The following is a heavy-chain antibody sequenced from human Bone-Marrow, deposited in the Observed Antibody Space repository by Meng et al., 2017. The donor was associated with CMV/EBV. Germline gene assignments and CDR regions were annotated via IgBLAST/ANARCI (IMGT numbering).Heavy chain of an antibody. J-gene: IGHJ6*02. CDR3: AKDLVCSSTSCYGGDRSYYYYGMDV. D-gene: IGHD2-2*01. CDR1: GFTFSNYW. Sequence: GESLKISCVVSGFTFSNYWMTWVRQAPGKGLEWVSFIQYNGNSKYYTDSVKGRFTISRDNSKNTLYLQMNSLRAEDTAVYYCAKDLVCSSTSCYGGDRSYYYYGMDVWGQGTTVTISS. CDR2: IQYNGNSK. V-gene: IGHV3-30*02.